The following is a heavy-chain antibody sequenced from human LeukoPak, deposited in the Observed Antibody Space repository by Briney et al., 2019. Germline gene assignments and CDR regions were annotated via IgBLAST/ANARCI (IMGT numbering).Heavy chain of an antibody. J-gene: IGHJ4*02. Sequence: PGGSLRLSCAASGFTFSSYAMSWVRQAPGKGLEWVSTISVAGGSTHYADSVKGRFTMSRDNSKNTLYLQMNSLRAEDTAVYYRAKEVRPYYFDYWGQGTLVTVSS. V-gene: IGHV3-23*01. CDR2: ISVAGGST. CDR1: GFTFSSYA. CDR3: AKEVRPYYFDY. D-gene: IGHD3-10*01.